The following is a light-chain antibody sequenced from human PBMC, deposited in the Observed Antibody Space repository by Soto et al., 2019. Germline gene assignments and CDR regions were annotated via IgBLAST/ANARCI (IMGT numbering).Light chain of an antibody. CDR2: KAS. V-gene: IGKV1-5*03. J-gene: IGKJ1*01. Sequence: DIQMTRSPSTLSASVGDRVTITWRASQSISSWLAWYQQKPGKAPKLLIYKASSLESGVPLRFSGSGSGTELTLTISRLQPDDFATYYCQKYNSYPWTCGQGTKVDIK. CDR1: QSISSW. CDR3: QKYNSYPWT.